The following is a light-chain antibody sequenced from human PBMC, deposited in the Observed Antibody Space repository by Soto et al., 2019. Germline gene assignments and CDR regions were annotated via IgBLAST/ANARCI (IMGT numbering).Light chain of an antibody. CDR3: HQYGISPFT. Sequence: EIVLTQSPGTLSLSPGERATLSCRASQSVSRTYLAWYQQKPVQAPRLLIYATSSRATGIPDRFSGSGSGTDFTLTISRLEPEDFAVYYCHQYGISPFTFGPGTKVDI. V-gene: IGKV3-20*01. CDR1: QSVSRTY. J-gene: IGKJ3*01. CDR2: ATS.